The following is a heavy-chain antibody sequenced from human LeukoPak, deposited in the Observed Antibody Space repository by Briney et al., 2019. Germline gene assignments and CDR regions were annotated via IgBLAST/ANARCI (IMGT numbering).Heavy chain of an antibody. CDR2: IYYSGST. CDR3: ARELVSPASQFDY. D-gene: IGHD2-2*01. V-gene: IGHV4-59*01. J-gene: IGHJ4*02. Sequence: SETLSLTCTVSGGSISSYYWSWIRQPPGKGLEWIGYIYYSGSTNYNPSLKSRVTISVDTSKNQFSPKLSSVTAADTAVYYCARELVSPASQFDYWGQGTLVTVSS. CDR1: GGSISSYY.